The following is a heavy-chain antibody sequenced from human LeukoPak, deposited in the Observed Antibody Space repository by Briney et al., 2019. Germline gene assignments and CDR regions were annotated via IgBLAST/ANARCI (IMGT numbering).Heavy chain of an antibody. D-gene: IGHD1-1*01. CDR2: ISPYNGDT. J-gene: IGHJ4*02. CDR1: GYIFTNYD. CDR3: TRATGGLSDY. V-gene: IGHV1-18*04. Sequence: GSVKVSCKTSGYIFTNYDINWVRQAPGQGLGWMGWISPYNGDTKYAQKFQDRVTMSTDTSTSTTYMELRSLRSDDTAVYYCTRATGGLSDYWGQGTLVSVPS.